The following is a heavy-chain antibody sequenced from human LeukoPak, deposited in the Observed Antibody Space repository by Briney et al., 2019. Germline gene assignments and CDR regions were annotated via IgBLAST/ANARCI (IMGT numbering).Heavy chain of an antibody. CDR3: VRESLSRNCSTPNCYGGYYHHGMDV. D-gene: IGHD2-2*01. CDR1: GFSLRSDGVG. CDR2: IYYMGGA. Sequence: SGPTLVKPTQTLTLTCTFSGFSLRSDGVGVGWIREPPAKGLEWIGYIYYMGGAEYNPSLRSRVTISVDTSKNQFSLKLSSVTAADTAVYYCVRESLSRNCSTPNCYGGYYHHGMDVWGQGTTVTVSS. J-gene: IGHJ6*02. V-gene: IGHV4-61*08.